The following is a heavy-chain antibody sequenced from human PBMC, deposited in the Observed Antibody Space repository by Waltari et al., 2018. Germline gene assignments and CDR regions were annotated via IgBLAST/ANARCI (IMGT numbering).Heavy chain of an antibody. V-gene: IGHV1-2*02. D-gene: IGHD3-16*01. CDR2: INPNSGGT. Sequence: QVQLVQSGAEVKKPGASVKVSCKASGYTFTGYYMHWVRQAPGQGLEWMGWINPNSGGTNYAQKLQGRVTMTRDTSISTAYMELSRLRSDDTAVYYCARFGVKGDWYFDLWGRGTLVTVSS. CDR3: ARFGVKGDWYFDL. J-gene: IGHJ2*01. CDR1: GYTFTGYY.